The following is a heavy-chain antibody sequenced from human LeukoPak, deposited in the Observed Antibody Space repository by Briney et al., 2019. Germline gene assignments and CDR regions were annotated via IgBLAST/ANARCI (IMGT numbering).Heavy chain of an antibody. CDR1: GFTFSSYW. CDR2: IKQDGSEK. Sequence: GGSLRLSCAASGFTFSSYWMSWVRQAPGKGLEWVANIKQDGSEKYYVDSVKGRFTISRDNAKNSLYLQMNSLRAEDTAVYYCARDLGYCSGGSCYTGWFDPWGQGTLVTVSS. V-gene: IGHV3-7*01. D-gene: IGHD2-15*01. CDR3: ARDLGYCSGGSCYTGWFDP. J-gene: IGHJ5*02.